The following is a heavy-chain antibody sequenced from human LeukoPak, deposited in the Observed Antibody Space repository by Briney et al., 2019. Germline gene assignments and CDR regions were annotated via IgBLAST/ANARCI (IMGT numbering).Heavy chain of an antibody. J-gene: IGHJ3*02. V-gene: IGHV3-74*01. CDR1: GFTFSSYW. CDR3: ARAAAGTRNAFDI. CDR2: LNSDESST. Sequence: GGSLRLSCAASGFTFSSYWMHWVRQAPGKGLVWVSRLNSDESSTNYADSVKGRSTISRDKAKKTLYLQMSSLRAEDTALYYCARAAAGTRNAFDIWGPGTMVSVSA. D-gene: IGHD6-13*01.